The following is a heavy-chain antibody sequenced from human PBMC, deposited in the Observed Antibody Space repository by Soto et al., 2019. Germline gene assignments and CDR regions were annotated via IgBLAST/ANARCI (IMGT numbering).Heavy chain of an antibody. CDR3: VCGSVDTVDSSGFYED. CDR2: INHSGGT. D-gene: IGHD3-22*01. CDR1: GVSFSGQG. Sequence: XETLSFTGAGYGVSFSGQGWSWIRQPPGKGLEWIGGINHSGGTSDNPSLKSRVTISLDTSKSQFSLKLTSVTAADRAVYYCVCGSVDTVDSSGFYEDWGQGTPVTVSS. J-gene: IGHJ4*02. V-gene: IGHV4-34*01.